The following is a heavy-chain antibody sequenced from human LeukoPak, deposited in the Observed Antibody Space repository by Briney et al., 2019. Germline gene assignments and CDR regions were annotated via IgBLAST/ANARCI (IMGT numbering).Heavy chain of an antibody. V-gene: IGHV4-34*01. CDR1: GGSFSGYY. J-gene: IGHJ3*02. D-gene: IGHD6-19*01. CDR2: INHSGST. Sequence: SETLSLTCAVYGGSFSGYYWSWIRHPPGKGLGWIGEINHSGSTNYNPSLKSRVTISVDTSKNQFSLKLSSVTAADTAVYYCARIRGRQWLVLAFDIWGQGTMVTVSS. CDR3: ARIRGRQWLVLAFDI.